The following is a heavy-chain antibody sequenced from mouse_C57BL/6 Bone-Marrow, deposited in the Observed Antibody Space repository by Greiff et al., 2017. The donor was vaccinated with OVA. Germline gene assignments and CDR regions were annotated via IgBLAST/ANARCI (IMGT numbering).Heavy chain of an antibody. CDR3: ANTYYDYDEDAWFAY. CDR1: GFSLTSYG. Sequence: QVQLQQSGPGLVQPSQRLSITCTVSGFSLTSYGVHWVRQSPGKGLEWLGVIWRGGSTDYNAAFMYRLSITQDNSKSQVCCKMNSLQADDTAINYCANTYYDYDEDAWFAYWGQGTLVTVSA. CDR2: IWRGGST. J-gene: IGHJ3*01. D-gene: IGHD2-4*01. V-gene: IGHV2-5*01.